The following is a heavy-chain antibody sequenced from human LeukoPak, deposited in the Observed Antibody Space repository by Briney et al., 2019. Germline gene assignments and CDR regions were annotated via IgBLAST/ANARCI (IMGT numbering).Heavy chain of an antibody. V-gene: IGHV3-23*01. CDR3: AKSRTRGSPTRDASVI. J-gene: IGHJ3*02. D-gene: IGHD2-2*01. CDR1: GFTFSSYA. CDR2: ISGSGGTT. Sequence: GGSLRLSCAASGFTFSSYAMSWVRQAPGKGLEWVSAISGSGGTTYYADSVRGRFTISRDNSQNTLYLQMNSLRAEDTAVYYCAKSRTRGSPTRDASVIWGQGTMVTVSS.